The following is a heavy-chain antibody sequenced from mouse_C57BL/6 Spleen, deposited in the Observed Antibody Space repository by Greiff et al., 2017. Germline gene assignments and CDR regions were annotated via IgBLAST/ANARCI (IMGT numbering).Heavy chain of an antibody. V-gene: IGHV1-82*01. CDR3: ARDYAWYFDV. J-gene: IGHJ1*03. Sequence: VVKPGASVKISCKASGYAFSSSWMNWVKQRPGKGLEWIGRIYPGDGDTNYNGKFKGKATLTADKSSSTAYMQLSSLTSEDSAVYFCARDYAWYFDVWGTGTTVTVSS. D-gene: IGHD2-4*01. CDR1: GYAFSSSW. CDR2: IYPGDGDT.